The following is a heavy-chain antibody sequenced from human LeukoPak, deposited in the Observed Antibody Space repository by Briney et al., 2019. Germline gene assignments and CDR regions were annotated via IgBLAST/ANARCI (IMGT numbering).Heavy chain of an antibody. D-gene: IGHD3-10*01. CDR2: IWYDGSNK. CDR3: ARDYGFGELWRFGY. Sequence: RGGSLTLSCAASGFTFSSYGMHWVRHAPGKGLEWVAVIWYDGSNKYYADSVKGRFTISRDNSKNTLYLQMNSLRAEDTAVYYCARDYGFGELWRFGYWGQGTLVTVSS. CDR1: GFTFSSYG. V-gene: IGHV3-33*01. J-gene: IGHJ4*02.